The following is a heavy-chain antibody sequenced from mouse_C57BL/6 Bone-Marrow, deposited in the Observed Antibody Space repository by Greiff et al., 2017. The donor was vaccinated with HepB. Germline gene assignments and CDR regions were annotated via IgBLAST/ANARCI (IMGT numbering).Heavy chain of an antibody. CDR1: GFTFSSYG. D-gene: IGHD2-3*01. CDR2: ISSGGSYT. J-gene: IGHJ1*03. Sequence: EVQLVESGGDLVKPGASLKLSCAASGFTFSSYGMSWVRQTPDKRLEWVATISSGGSYTYYPDSVKGRYTITRDNATNTPYLQMISLKSEDTAMYDCAEPEDGYCPYFDVWGTGTTVTVSS. V-gene: IGHV5-6*01. CDR3: AEPEDGYCPYFDV.